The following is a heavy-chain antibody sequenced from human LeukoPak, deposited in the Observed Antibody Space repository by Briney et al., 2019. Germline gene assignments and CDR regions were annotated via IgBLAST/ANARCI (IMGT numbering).Heavy chain of an antibody. CDR2: INHSGST. Sequence: SETVSLTCAVYGGSFSGYDWSWIRQPPGKGLEWIGEINHSGSTNYNPSLKSRVTISVDMSKNQFSLKLSSVTAADTAVYYCALMVQGVVRYWGQGTLVTVSS. CDR1: GGSFSGYD. CDR3: ALMVQGVVRY. V-gene: IGHV4-34*01. D-gene: IGHD3-10*01. J-gene: IGHJ4*02.